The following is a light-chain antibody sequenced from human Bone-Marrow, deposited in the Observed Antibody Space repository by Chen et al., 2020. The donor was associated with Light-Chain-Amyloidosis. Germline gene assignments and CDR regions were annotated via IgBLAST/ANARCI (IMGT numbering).Light chain of an antibody. CDR1: TSNIGENF. Sequence: QSVLTQPPSVSAAPGQKVIISCSGSTSNIGENFVSWYQQLPGSAPKLLIYENDQRSSGIHKRFSGSKSGTSATLAITGLQTGDEADYYCGSWDDSRTAGVFGGGTRVTVL. CDR2: END. V-gene: IGLV1-51*01. CDR3: GSWDDSRTAGV. J-gene: IGLJ2*01.